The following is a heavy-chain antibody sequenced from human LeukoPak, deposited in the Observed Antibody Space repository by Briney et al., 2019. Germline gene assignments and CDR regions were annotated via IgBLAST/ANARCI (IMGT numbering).Heavy chain of an antibody. CDR1: GFTFSSYS. Sequence: GGSLRLSCAASGFTFSSYSMNWVRQAPGKGLEWVSSISSSSSHIYYADSVKGRFTISRDNAKNSLYLQMNSLRAEDTAVYYCAREGYGGAFDYWGQGTLVTVSS. CDR2: ISSSSSHI. J-gene: IGHJ4*02. V-gene: IGHV3-21*01. CDR3: AREGYGGAFDY. D-gene: IGHD4-23*01.